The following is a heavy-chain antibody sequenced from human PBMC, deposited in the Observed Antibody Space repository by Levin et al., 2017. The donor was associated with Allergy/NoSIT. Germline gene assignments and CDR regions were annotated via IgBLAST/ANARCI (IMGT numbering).Heavy chain of an antibody. CDR1: GFTFTNAW. V-gene: IGHV3-15*01. Sequence: PGGSLRLSCAASGFTFTNAWMSWVRQAPGKGLEWVGRVKSKTDGGTTDYAAPVKGRFTISRDDSKNTLYLQMNNLKTEDTAVYYCSRYYRTYYFDYWGQGSLVTVSS. CDR2: VKSKTDGGTT. CDR3: SRYYRTYYFDY. D-gene: IGHD3-22*01. J-gene: IGHJ4*02.